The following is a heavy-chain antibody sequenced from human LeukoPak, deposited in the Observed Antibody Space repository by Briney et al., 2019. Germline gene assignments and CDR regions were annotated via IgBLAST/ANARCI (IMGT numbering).Heavy chain of an antibody. Sequence: PGGSLRLSCAASGFTFSSDWMHWVRQAPGKGLEWVSYISSSGSTIYYADSVKGRLTSSRDNAKNSLYLQMNSLRAEDTAVYYCSRVYYYMDVWGKGTTVTVSS. CDR1: GFTFSSDW. CDR2: ISSSGSTI. V-gene: IGHV3-48*04. CDR3: SRVYYYMDV. J-gene: IGHJ6*03.